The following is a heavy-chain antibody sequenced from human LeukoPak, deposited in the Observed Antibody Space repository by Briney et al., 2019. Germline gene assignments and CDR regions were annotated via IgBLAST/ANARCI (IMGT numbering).Heavy chain of an antibody. CDR3: ARVVYSGSWGYFDY. Sequence: PSETLSLTCAVYGGXFSGYYWSWIRQPPGKGLEWIVEINHSGSTNYNPSLKSRVTISVDTSKNQFSLKLSSVTAADTAVYYCARVVYSGSWGYFDYWGQGALVTVSS. CDR2: INHSGST. D-gene: IGHD3-10*01. V-gene: IGHV4-34*01. CDR1: GGXFSGYY. J-gene: IGHJ4*02.